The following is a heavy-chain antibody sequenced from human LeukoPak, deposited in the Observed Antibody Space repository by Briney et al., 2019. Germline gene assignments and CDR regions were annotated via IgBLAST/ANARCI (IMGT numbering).Heavy chain of an antibody. D-gene: IGHD2-15*01. CDR2: IKKDGSEK. Sequence: AGGSLRLSCTASGSIFSGSWMAWIRQAPGKGLEWVAIIKKDGSEKYYVDSMKGRFTISRDNAKNSLFLQMNSLRAEDTAVYYCTTDTWYSAGHWGQGTLVTVSS. CDR3: TTDTWYSAGH. CDR1: GSIFSGSW. J-gene: IGHJ4*02. V-gene: IGHV3-7*03.